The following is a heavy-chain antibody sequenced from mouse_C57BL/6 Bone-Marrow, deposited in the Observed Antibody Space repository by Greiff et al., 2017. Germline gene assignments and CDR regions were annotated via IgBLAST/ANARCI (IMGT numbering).Heavy chain of an antibody. CDR2: IDPSDSYT. V-gene: IGHV1-50*01. CDR3: ATYGNFGYYDV. Sequence: VQLQQPGAELVKPGASVKLSCKASGYTFTSYWMQWVKQRPGQGLEWIGEIDPSDSYTNYNQKFKGKATLTVDTSSSTAYMQLSSQTSEDSAVDYCATYGNFGYYDVWGTGTTVAVSS. CDR1: GYTFTSYW. J-gene: IGHJ1*03. D-gene: IGHD2-1*01.